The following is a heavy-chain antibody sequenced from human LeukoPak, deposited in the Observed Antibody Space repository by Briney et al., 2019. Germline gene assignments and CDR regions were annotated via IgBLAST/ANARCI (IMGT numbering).Heavy chain of an antibody. CDR2: IYYSGST. J-gene: IGHJ6*02. V-gene: IGHV4-39*01. Sequence: SETLSLTCTVSGGSISGSGYYWGWIRQPPGKGLEWIGSIYYSGSTYYNPSLKSRVTISVDTSKKQFSLKLSSVTAADTAVYYCAIQYYYGMDVWGQGTTVTVSS. CDR3: AIQYYYGMDV. CDR1: GGSISGSGYY.